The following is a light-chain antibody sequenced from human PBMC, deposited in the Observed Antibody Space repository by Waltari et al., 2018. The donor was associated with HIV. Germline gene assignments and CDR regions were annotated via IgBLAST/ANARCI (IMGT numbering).Light chain of an antibody. V-gene: IGLV1-40*01. Sequence: QSVLTQPPSVSGAPGQRVTISCTGTSSNIGAGFDVHWYQQLPGTVPKVLIYNNTDWPSGVPDRFSGSKSATSASLAITGLQAEDEANYYCQSYDISLSGWVFGGGTKLTVL. CDR2: NNT. CDR1: SSNIGAGFD. J-gene: IGLJ2*01. CDR3: QSYDISLSGWV.